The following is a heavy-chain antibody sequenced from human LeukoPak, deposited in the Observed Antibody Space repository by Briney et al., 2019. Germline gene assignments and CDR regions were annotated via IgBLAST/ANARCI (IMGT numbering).Heavy chain of an antibody. CDR3: ARGGPLGDTNRFDF. J-gene: IGHJ4*02. Sequence: GGSLRLSCAASGFTFASYAMHWVRQPPGKGLEWVTLLAYDGTNKQYADSVKGRFTISRDNSQNTVDLHMDSLRAEDTAVYYCARGGPLGDTNRFDFWGQGIPVTVSS. CDR2: LAYDGTNK. V-gene: IGHV3-30*04. CDR1: GFTFASYA. D-gene: IGHD1-14*01.